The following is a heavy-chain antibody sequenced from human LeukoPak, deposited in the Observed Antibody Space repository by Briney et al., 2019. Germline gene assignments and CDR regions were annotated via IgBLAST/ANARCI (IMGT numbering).Heavy chain of an antibody. CDR2: IGTAGDK. J-gene: IGHJ6*03. Sequence: GGSLRLSCAASGFNFSSYDMHWVRQATGKGLEWVSAIGTAGDKYSEDSVKGRFTISRENAKNSLFLEMSSLRAGDTAVYYCARNSGWSMDVWGKGTTVTISS. CDR1: GFNFSSYD. D-gene: IGHD6-19*01. V-gene: IGHV3-13*01. CDR3: ARNSGWSMDV.